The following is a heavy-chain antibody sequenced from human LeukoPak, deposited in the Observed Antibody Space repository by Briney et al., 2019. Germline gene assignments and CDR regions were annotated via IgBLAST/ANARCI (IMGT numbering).Heavy chain of an antibody. D-gene: IGHD1-26*01. V-gene: IGHV3-11*01. Sequence: PGGSLRLSCAASGFTFSDYHMSWIRQAPGKGLEWVSHIGGSGYPLHHPDSVKGRFTISRDNAKNSLYLQMNSLRVEDTAVYYCARLTGTYSRGGDYWGQGTLVIVSS. CDR3: ARLTGTYSRGGDY. J-gene: IGHJ4*02. CDR2: IGGSGYPL. CDR1: GFTFSDYH.